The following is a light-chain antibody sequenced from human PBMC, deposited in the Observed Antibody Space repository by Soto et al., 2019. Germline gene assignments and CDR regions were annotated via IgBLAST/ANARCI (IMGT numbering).Light chain of an antibody. CDR1: QSISPW. Sequence: DIQMTQSPSTLSASIGDRVTITCRASQSISPWLAWYQQKPGKSPKLLIYKVSNLESGVPSRFSGSGSRTEFTLTISSLQPDDFATYYCQHYKIYPVTFGGWTRVEIK. J-gene: IGKJ4*01. CDR3: QHYKIYPVT. V-gene: IGKV1-5*03. CDR2: KVS.